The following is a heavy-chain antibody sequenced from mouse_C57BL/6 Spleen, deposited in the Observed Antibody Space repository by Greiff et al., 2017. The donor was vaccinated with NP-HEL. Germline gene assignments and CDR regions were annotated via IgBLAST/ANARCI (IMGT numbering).Heavy chain of an antibody. J-gene: IGHJ2*01. CDR1: GYTFTSYW. CDR3: ARGDLTGPDY. Sequence: QVQLQQPGAELVMPGASVKLSCKASGYTFTSYWMHWVKQRPGQGLEWIGEIGPSDSYTNYNQKFKGKSTLTVDKSSSTAYMQLSSLTSEDSAVYYGARGDLTGPDYWGPGTTLTVSS. CDR2: IGPSDSYT. V-gene: IGHV1-69*01. D-gene: IGHD2-13*01.